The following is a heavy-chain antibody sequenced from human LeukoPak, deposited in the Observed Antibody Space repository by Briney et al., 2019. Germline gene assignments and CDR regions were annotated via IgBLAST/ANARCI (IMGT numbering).Heavy chain of an antibody. V-gene: IGHV1-18*01. Sequence: GASVKVSCKASGYTFTSYGISWVRQAPGQGLEWMGWISAYNGNTNYAQKLQGRVTMTTDTSTSTAYMGLNSLRAEDTAVYYCAREIIVGAIGTNWFDPWGQGTLVTVSS. D-gene: IGHD1-26*01. J-gene: IGHJ5*02. CDR2: ISAYNGNT. CDR3: AREIIVGAIGTNWFDP. CDR1: GYTFTSYG.